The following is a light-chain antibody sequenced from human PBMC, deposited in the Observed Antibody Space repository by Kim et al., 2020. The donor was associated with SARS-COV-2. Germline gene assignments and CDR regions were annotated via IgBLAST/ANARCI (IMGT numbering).Light chain of an antibody. V-gene: IGKV1-39*01. CDR2: SAS. CDR3: QQTSSVPLT. CDR1: QSISNL. Sequence: ASVGDRVTITCRASQSISNLLNWYQKKPGKAPQTLIYSASNLQSGVPSRFSGSGSGTDFTLTISSLQLEDFATYYCQQTSSVPLTFGGGTKVDIK. J-gene: IGKJ4*01.